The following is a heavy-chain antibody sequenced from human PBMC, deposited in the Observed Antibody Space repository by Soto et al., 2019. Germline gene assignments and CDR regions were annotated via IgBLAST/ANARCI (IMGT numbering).Heavy chain of an antibody. J-gene: IGHJ6*01. D-gene: IGHD3-16*01. CDR3: ARDLGRSGQADYFGMDV. V-gene: IGHV3-33*01. CDR2: IWYDGSNK. Sequence: GGSLRLSCAASGFTFSSYGMHWVRQAPGKGLEWVACIWYDGSNKYYADSVKGRFTISRDNSKNTLYLQMNSLRAEDTAVYYCARDLGRSGQADYFGMDVWGQGTTVTVSS. CDR1: GFTFSSYG.